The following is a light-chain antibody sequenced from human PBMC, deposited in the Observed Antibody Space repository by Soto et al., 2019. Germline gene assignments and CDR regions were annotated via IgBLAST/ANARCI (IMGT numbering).Light chain of an antibody. CDR1: QGISSY. Sequence: DIQLTQSPSFLSASVGDRVTITCRASQGISSYLAWYQQKPGKAPKLQIYAASTLQSGVPSRFSGSGSGTEFTLTISSLQTEDFATYYCQQFNSFPRTFGQGTKVEIK. J-gene: IGKJ1*01. CDR3: QQFNSFPRT. V-gene: IGKV1-9*01. CDR2: AAS.